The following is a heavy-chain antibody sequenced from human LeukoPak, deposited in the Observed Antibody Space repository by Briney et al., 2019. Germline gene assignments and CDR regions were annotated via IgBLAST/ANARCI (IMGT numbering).Heavy chain of an antibody. CDR1: GYTFTSYY. CDR3: ARGVYYYDSSGYFPLYFDY. Sequence: ASVKVSCKASGYTFTSYYMHWVRQAPGQGLEWMGIINTSGGSTSYAQKFQGRVTMTRDTSTSTVYMELSSLRSEDTAVYYCARGVYYYDSSGYFPLYFDYWGQGTLVTVSS. V-gene: IGHV1-46*01. CDR2: INTSGGST. J-gene: IGHJ4*02. D-gene: IGHD3-22*01.